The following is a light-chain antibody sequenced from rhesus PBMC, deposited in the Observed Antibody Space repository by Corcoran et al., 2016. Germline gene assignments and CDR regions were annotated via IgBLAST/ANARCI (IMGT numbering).Light chain of an antibody. J-gene: IGKJ4*01. CDR1: QSVSSN. Sequence: EIVMTQSPATLSLSPGERAALSCRASQSVSSNFAWYQQQLGQAPSLLIYGASSRATGIPDRSSGSGSGTDFTLTISSLEPEDFARYYCQQYSKWPLTFGGGTKVEIK. V-gene: IGKV3-42*03. CDR2: GAS. CDR3: QQYSKWPLT.